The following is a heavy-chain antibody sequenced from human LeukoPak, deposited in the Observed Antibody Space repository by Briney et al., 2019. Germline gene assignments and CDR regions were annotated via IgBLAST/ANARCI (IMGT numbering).Heavy chain of an antibody. CDR3: ARGFGRLLPPPIDY. D-gene: IGHD3-22*01. CDR1: GFTFSSYA. Sequence: GGSLRLSCAASGFTFSSYAMSWVRQAPGKGLEWVAVISYDGSNKYYADSVKGRFTISRDNSKNTLYLQMNSLGAEDTTVYYCARGFGRLLPPPIDYWGQGALVTVSS. V-gene: IGHV3-30-3*01. CDR2: ISYDGSNK. J-gene: IGHJ4*02.